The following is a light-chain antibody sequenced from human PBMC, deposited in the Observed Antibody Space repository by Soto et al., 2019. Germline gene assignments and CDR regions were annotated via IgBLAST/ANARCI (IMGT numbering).Light chain of an antibody. CDR3: QQGKTFPYT. V-gene: IGKV1-12*01. CDR2: HAS. J-gene: IGKJ2*01. Sequence: IQMTQSPSTVSASVGDRINISCRAARDIGDWLAWYQQRPGEAPKLLIYHASTLHSGVPPRFSGTRSGTIFTLTVSALQPEDLAAYYCQQGKTFPYTFGQGTRLET. CDR1: RDIGDW.